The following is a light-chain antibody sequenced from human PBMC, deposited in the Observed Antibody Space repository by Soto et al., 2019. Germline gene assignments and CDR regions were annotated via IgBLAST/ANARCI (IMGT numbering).Light chain of an antibody. CDR3: SSYTNSRSYV. V-gene: IGLV2-14*01. Sequence: QSVLTQPASVSGSPGQSITISCTGTSSDVGGYNYVSWYQQHPGRAPKLMIFDVSNRPSGVSDRFSGSKSGNTASLTISGLQAEGEADYYCSSYTNSRSYVFGTGTKVTVL. CDR2: DVS. J-gene: IGLJ1*01. CDR1: SSDVGGYNY.